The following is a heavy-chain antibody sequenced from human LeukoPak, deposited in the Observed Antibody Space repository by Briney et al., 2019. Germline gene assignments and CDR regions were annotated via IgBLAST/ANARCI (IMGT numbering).Heavy chain of an antibody. CDR3: ARYYYDSRGYYYLDD. V-gene: IGHV4-39*01. J-gene: IGHJ4*02. Sequence: PSETLSLTCTVSGGSIGSSSYYWGWIRQPPGKGLEGIGSMYYSGSTYYSLSLKSRVTISGATSKSQLSLKLGSVTAADTAVECCARYYYDSRGYYYLDDWGQGTLVTVS. D-gene: IGHD3-22*01. CDR1: GGSIGSSSYY. CDR2: MYYSGST.